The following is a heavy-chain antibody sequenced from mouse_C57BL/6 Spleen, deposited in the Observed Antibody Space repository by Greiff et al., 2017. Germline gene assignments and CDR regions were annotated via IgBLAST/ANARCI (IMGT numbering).Heavy chain of an antibody. CDR2: ISYDGSN. CDR3: ARGGLTGAWFAY. CDR1: GYSITSGYY. D-gene: IGHD4-1*01. J-gene: IGHJ3*01. Sequence: EVQLQESGPGLVKPSQSLSLTCSVTGYSITSGYYWNWIRQFPGNKLEWMGYISYDGSNNYNPSLKNRISITRDTTKNQFFLKLNSVTTEDTATYYCARGGLTGAWFAYWGQGILVTVSA. V-gene: IGHV3-6*01.